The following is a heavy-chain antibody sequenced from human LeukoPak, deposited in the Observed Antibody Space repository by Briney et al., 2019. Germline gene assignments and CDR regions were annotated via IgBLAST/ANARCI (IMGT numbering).Heavy chain of an antibody. CDR3: ARGILEETSVAFDL. CDR1: GFTFSSYS. CDR2: ISSSSSYI. Sequence: SGGSLRLSCAASGFTFSSYSMNWVRQAPGKGLEWVSSISSSSSYIYDADSVRGRFTVSRDNSDNTLYLQMNFLVPGDTAVYYCARGILEETSVAFDLWGQGTVATVSS. D-gene: IGHD3-3*01. V-gene: IGHV3-21*01. J-gene: IGHJ3*01.